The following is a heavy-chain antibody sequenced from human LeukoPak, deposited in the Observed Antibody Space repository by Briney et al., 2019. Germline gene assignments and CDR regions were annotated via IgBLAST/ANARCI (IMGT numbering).Heavy chain of an antibody. CDR1: GYIFTSYY. J-gene: IGHJ4*02. Sequence: GASVKASCKASGYIFTSYYMHWVRQAPGQGLEWMGWINPNTGSTNFAQKFQGRIAMMRATSITTFYMELNSLRSDDTAVYYCSRSVSISPMFDYWGQGTLIPVSS. D-gene: IGHD2-21*01. CDR3: SRSVSISPMFDY. V-gene: IGHV1-2*02. CDR2: INPNTGST.